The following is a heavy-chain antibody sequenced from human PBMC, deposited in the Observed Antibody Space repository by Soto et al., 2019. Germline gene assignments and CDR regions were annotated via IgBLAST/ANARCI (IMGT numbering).Heavy chain of an antibody. CDR3: ARGRGSNYYGLEV. CDR1: GFTFSSYG. Sequence: PGGSLRLSCAASGFTFSSYGMHWVRQARGRGLEWGAARSYDVSKKYYVDYVKARFTISRDNSKNTVYLQVNSLSAEDTAVYTCARGRGSNYYGLEVWGRAITVTVSS. V-gene: IGHV3-30*03. D-gene: IGHD3-10*01. J-gene: IGHJ6*02. CDR2: RSYDVSKK.